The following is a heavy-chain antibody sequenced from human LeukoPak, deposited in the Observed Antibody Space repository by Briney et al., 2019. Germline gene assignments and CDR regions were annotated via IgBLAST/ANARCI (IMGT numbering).Heavy chain of an antibody. V-gene: IGHV3-30*18. CDR1: GFTFSSYV. Sequence: GGSLRLSCAASGFTFSSYVMSWVRQAAGKGVEWVAVISYDGSNKYYADSVKGRFTISRDNSKDTLYLQMNSLRAEDTAVYYCAKEMRITMIVVVISVPFDYWSQGTLVTVSS. CDR2: ISYDGSNK. D-gene: IGHD3-22*01. J-gene: IGHJ4*02. CDR3: AKEMRITMIVVVISVPFDY.